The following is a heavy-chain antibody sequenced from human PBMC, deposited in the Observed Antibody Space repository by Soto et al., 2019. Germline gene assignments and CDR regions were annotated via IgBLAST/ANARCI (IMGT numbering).Heavy chain of an antibody. D-gene: IGHD2-15*01. CDR1: GGTFRSYA. J-gene: IGHJ6*02. V-gene: IGHV1-69*01. CDR3: ARAAGYCSGGSCYTYYYGMDV. Sequence: QLQLVQSGPELKKPGPSLRFSCKAPGGTFRSYAISWVRKAPGQGLEWMGGIIPIFGTANYAQKFQGRVTITADESTSTAYMELSSLRSEDTAVYYCARAAGYCSGGSCYTYYYGMDVWGQGTTVTVSS. CDR2: IIPIFGTA.